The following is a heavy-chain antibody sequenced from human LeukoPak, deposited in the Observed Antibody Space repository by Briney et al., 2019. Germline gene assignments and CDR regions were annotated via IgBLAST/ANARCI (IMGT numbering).Heavy chain of an antibody. J-gene: IGHJ6*02. D-gene: IGHD1-26*01. Sequence: GGSLRLSCAASGFTFSNAWMSWVRQAPGKGLEWVGRIKSKTDGGTTDYAAPVKGRFTISRDDSKNTLYLQMNSLKTEDTAVYYCTTEGTETVGSSNYYGMDVWGQGTTVTVSS. CDR1: GFTFSNAW. CDR3: TTEGTETVGSSNYYGMDV. CDR2: IKSKTDGGTT. V-gene: IGHV3-15*01.